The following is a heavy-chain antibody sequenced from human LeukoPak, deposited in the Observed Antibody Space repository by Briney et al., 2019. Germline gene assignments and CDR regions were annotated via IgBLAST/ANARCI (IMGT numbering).Heavy chain of an antibody. D-gene: IGHD2-21*02. CDR3: AKDPEAYCGGDCYSYHYGMDV. CDR1: GFTFSRYG. CDR2: ISYGGSNT. V-gene: IGHV3-30*18. Sequence: GGSLRLSCAASGFTFSRYGMHWVRQAPGKGLEWVAVISYGGSNTYYADSVKGRFTISRDSSKNTLYLQMNGLRAEDTAVYYCAKDPEAYCGGDCYSYHYGMDVWGQGTTVTVSS. J-gene: IGHJ6*02.